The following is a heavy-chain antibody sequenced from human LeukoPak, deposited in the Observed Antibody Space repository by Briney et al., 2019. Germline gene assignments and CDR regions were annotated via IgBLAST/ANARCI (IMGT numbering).Heavy chain of an antibody. CDR2: INTKNGDT. Sequence: GASVKVSCKASGYTFTCNNISWVRQAPGHGLEWMGWINTKNGDTNYAQKLQGRVTMTIDTSTNTAYMELRSLRSDDTAVYYCAKESGHCYGENSFYFFDLWGQGFLVTVSS. CDR3: AKESGHCYGENSFYFFDL. J-gene: IGHJ4*02. D-gene: IGHD3-16*01. CDR1: GYTFTCNN. V-gene: IGHV1-18*01.